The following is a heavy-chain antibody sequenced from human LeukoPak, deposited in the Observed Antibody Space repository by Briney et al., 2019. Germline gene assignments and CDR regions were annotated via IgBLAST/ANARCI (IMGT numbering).Heavy chain of an antibody. CDR1: GYTFSSYG. V-gene: IGHV1-18*01. CDR3: ARDRPTKLWFGELVWFDP. CDR2: ISAYNGNT. Sequence: GASVKVSCKASGYTFSSYGISWVRQAPGQGLEWMGWISAYNGNTNYAQKLQGRVTMTTDTSTSTAYMELRSLRSDDTAVYYCARDRPTKLWFGELVWFDPWGQGILVTVSS. J-gene: IGHJ5*02. D-gene: IGHD3-10*01.